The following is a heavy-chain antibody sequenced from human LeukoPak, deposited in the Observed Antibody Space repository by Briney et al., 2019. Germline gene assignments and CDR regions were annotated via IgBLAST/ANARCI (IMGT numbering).Heavy chain of an antibody. CDR1: GGSISSSNW. CDR2: IYHSGST. Sequence: SETLSLTCAVSGGSISSSNWWSWVRQPPGKGLEWIGEIYHSGSTNYNPSLKSRVTISVDKSKNQFSLKLSSVTAADTAVYYCARGAVTYGYYYGMDVWGQGTTVTVSS. V-gene: IGHV4-4*02. D-gene: IGHD4-17*01. J-gene: IGHJ6*02. CDR3: ARGAVTYGYYYGMDV.